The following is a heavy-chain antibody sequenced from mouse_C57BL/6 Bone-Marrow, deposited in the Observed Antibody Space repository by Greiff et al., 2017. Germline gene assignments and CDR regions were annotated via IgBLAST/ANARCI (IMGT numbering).Heavy chain of an antibody. Sequence: EVKLMESGGGLVQPGGSMKLSCVASGFTFSNYWMNWVRQSPEKGLEWVAQLRLKSDNYETHYAESVKVRFTISRDDSKSSVYLQMNNLRSEDTAMYYCTVRYPCYWDQGTTLTVSS. CDR2: LRLKSDNYET. V-gene: IGHV6-3*01. D-gene: IGHD1-1*01. CDR1: GFTFSNYW. J-gene: IGHJ2*01. CDR3: TVRYPCY.